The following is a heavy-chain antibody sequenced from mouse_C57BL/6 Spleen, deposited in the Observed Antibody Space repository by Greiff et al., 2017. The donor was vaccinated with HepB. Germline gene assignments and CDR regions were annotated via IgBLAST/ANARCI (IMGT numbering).Heavy chain of an antibody. D-gene: IGHD3-2*02. CDR3: TTLQLRLRDFTY. CDR2: IDPENGDT. CDR1: GFNIKDDY. V-gene: IGHV14-4*01. J-gene: IGHJ3*01. Sequence: EVQLQQSGAELVRPGASVKLSCTASGFNIKDDYMHWVKQRPEQGLEWIGWIDPENGDTEYASKFQGKATITADTSSNTAYLQRSSLTSEDTAVYYCTTLQLRLRDFTYWGQGTLVTVSA.